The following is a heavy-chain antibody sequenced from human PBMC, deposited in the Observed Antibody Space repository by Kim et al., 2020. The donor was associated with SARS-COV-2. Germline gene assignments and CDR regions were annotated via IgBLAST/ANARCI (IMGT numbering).Heavy chain of an antibody. D-gene: IGHD2-21*02. J-gene: IGHJ3*02. CDR2: ISSSSSYI. Sequence: GGSLRLSCAASGFTFSSYSMNWVRQAPGKGLEWVSSISSSSSYIYYADSVKGRFTISRDNAKNSLYLQMNSLRAEDTAVYYCARGREIVVVTATHSIDAFDIWGQGTMVTVSS. CDR3: ARGREIVVVTATHSIDAFDI. V-gene: IGHV3-21*01. CDR1: GFTFSSYS.